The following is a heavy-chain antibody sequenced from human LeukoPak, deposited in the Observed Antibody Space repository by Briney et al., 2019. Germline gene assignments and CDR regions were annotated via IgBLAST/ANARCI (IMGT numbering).Heavy chain of an antibody. CDR3: ARQGGYDIVVVPAASPFDY. CDR2: IYYSGST. J-gene: IGHJ4*02. Sequence: SETLSLTCTVSGGSISSGDYYWSWIRQPPGKGLEWIGYIYYSGSTYYNPSLKSRLTMSVDTSKNQFSLKLSSVTAADTAVYYCARQGGYDIVVVPAASPFDYWGQGTLVTVSS. CDR1: GGSISSGDYY. D-gene: IGHD2-2*01. V-gene: IGHV4-30-4*08.